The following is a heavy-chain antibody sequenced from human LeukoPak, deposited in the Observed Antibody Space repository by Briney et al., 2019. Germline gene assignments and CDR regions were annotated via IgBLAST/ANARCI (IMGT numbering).Heavy chain of an antibody. D-gene: IGHD3-10*01. CDR3: ARDAASGTDV. J-gene: IGHJ6*04. V-gene: IGHV4-4*02. CDR2: IYHRGTT. CDR1: SGSISSSNW. Sequence: SGTLSLTCAVSSGSISSSNWWTWVRQFPGKGLEWIGEIYHRGTTNYNPSLKSRVTISVDKSKNHFSLKLNSVTAADTAVYYCARDAASGTDVWGKGTTVIVSS.